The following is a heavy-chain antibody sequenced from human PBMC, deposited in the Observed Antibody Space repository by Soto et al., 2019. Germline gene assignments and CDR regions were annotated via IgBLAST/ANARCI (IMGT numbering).Heavy chain of an antibody. J-gene: IGHJ3*02. CDR2: IYYSGST. D-gene: IGHD3-3*01. CDR3: ARLEWFELDAFDI. CDR1: GGSISSYY. V-gene: IGHV4-59*08. Sequence: PSETLSLTCTVSGGSISSYYWSWIRQPPGKGLEWIGYIYYSGSTNYNPSLKSRVTISVDTSKNQFSLKLSSVTAADTAVYYCARLEWFELDAFDIWGQGTMVTVSS.